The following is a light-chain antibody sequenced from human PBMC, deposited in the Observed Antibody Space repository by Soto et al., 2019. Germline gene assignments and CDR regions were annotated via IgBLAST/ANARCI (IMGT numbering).Light chain of an antibody. J-gene: IGKJ1*01. V-gene: IGKV1-39*01. CDR1: QTIRAY. Sequence: DIHMTQFPSSLSASVGDRVTITCRASQTIRAYLNWFQQKXXKAPELLIYAASSLQSGVPPRFSGSVSGAEFTLTINSLQPEDTATYYCQQTYNVPQTYGQGTKVEIK. CDR2: AAS. CDR3: QQTYNVPQT.